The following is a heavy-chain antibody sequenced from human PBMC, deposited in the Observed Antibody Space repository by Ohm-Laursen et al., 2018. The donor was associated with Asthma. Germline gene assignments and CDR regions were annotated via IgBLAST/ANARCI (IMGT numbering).Heavy chain of an antibody. CDR1: GFTFRSYA. CDR3: AKDQRGDYGDPVD. V-gene: IGHV3-30-3*02. Sequence: SLRLSCAASGFTFRSYAMHWVRQAPGKGLEWVAVGGSYYDGGLKYYADSVNGRFTVSRDDSKNTLYLQMNSLRPDDTAVYYCAKDQRGDYGDPVDWGQGTLVTVSS. D-gene: IGHD4-17*01. CDR2: GGSYYDGGLK. J-gene: IGHJ4*02.